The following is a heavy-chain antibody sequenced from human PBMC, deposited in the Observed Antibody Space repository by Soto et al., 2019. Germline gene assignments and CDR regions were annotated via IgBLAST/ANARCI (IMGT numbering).Heavy chain of an antibody. J-gene: IGHJ4*02. Sequence: VQLQQWGAGLLKPSETLSLTCAVYGGSFSGYYWSWLRQPPGTGLEWIGAITHSGSTNYNPSLKSRVTISVDTSKTQFALKLSSVTAADTAVYYCARGFSSVFDSWGQGTLVTVSS. D-gene: IGHD6-6*01. CDR2: ITHSGST. CDR1: GGSFSGYY. CDR3: ARGFSSVFDS. V-gene: IGHV4-34*01.